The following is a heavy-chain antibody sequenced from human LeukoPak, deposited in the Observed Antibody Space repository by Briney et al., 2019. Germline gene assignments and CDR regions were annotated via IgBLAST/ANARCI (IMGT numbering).Heavy chain of an antibody. D-gene: IGHD1-26*01. J-gene: IGHJ4*02. CDR2: IYYSGST. CDR1: GGSISSGDYY. Sequence: KTSQTLSLTCTVSGGSISSGDYYWSWIRQPPGKGLEWIGYIYYSGSTYYNPSLKSRVTISVDTSKIQFSLKLSSVTAADTAVYYCARDNRVGAVDYWGQGTLVTVSS. V-gene: IGHV4-30-4*01. CDR3: ARDNRVGAVDY.